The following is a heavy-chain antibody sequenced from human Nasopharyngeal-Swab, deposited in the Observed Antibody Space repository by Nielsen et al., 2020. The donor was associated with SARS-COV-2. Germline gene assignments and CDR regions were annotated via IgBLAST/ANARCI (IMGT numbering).Heavy chain of an antibody. J-gene: IGHJ3*02. CDR1: GFTFSSYG. Sequence: GESLKISCAASGFTFSSYGMHWVRQAPGKGLEWVAVIWYDGSNKYHADSVKGRFTISRDNSKNTLYLQMNSLRAEDTAVYYCARDLVRGRWLQYAFDIWGQGTMVTVSS. D-gene: IGHD5-24*01. V-gene: IGHV3-33*01. CDR3: ARDLVRGRWLQYAFDI. CDR2: IWYDGSNK.